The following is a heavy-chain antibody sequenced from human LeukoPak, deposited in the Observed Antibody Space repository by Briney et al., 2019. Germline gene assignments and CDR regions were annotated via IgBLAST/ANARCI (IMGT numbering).Heavy chain of an antibody. CDR2: IKEDGSEN. CDR1: GFPFSRHW. J-gene: IGHJ4*02. Sequence: GGSLRLYCAASGFPFSRHWMSWVRQAPGKGLQWVANIKEDGSENYYVDSVKGRFTISRDNAKNSLYLQMNSLRAEDTAVYYCAAESSSSWEGHWGQGTLVTVSS. V-gene: IGHV3-7*01. D-gene: IGHD6-6*01. CDR3: AAESSSSWEGH.